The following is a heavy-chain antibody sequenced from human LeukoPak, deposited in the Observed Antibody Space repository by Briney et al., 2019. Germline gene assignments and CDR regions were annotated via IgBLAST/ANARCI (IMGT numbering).Heavy chain of an antibody. D-gene: IGHD3-22*01. J-gene: IGHJ1*01. CDR2: IYSGGTT. CDR1: GFTVSSNY. CDR3: ARQGVKYYYDNSGYYDAPAYFQY. Sequence: PGGSLRLSCAASGFTVSSNYMSWVRQAPGKGLEWVSVIYSGGTTSYADSVKGRFTISRDNSKNTVYLQMSGLRAEDTAVYYCARQGVKYYYDNSGYYDAPAYFQYWGQGTLVTVSS. V-gene: IGHV3-66*04.